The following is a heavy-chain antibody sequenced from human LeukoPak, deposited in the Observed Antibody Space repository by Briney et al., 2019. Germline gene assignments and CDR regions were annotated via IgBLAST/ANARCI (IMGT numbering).Heavy chain of an antibody. D-gene: IGHD3-10*01. V-gene: IGHV1-2*04. CDR2: INPNSGGT. Sequence: GASVKVSCKDSGYTFTGYYMHWVRQAPGQGLEWMGWINPNSGGTNYAQKFQGWVTMTRDTSISTAYMELSRLRSDDTAVYYCARNYYGSGSYLSFDYWGQGTLVTVSS. CDR1: GYTFTGYY. CDR3: ARNYYGSGSYLSFDY. J-gene: IGHJ4*02.